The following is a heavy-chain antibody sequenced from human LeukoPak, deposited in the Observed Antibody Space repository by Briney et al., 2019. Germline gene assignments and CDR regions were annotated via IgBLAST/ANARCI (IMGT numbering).Heavy chain of an antibody. D-gene: IGHD6-13*01. V-gene: IGHV4-30-4*01. Sequence: SETLSLTCTVSGGSISSGDCYWSWIRQPPGKGLEWIGYIYYSGSTYYNPSLKSRVTISIDTSKNQFSLKLSSVTAADTAVYYCARGGAPYSSSWGPTDYWGQGTLVTVSS. J-gene: IGHJ4*02. CDR2: IYYSGST. CDR3: ARGGAPYSSSWGPTDY. CDR1: GGSISSGDCY.